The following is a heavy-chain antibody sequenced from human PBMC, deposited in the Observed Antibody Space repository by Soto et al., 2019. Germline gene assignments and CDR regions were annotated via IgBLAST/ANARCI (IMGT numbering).Heavy chain of an antibody. D-gene: IGHD5-12*01. CDR2: ISGSGDVT. V-gene: IGHV3-23*01. CDR3: AKSPVATVSTTDCYSYGMDA. J-gene: IGHJ6*02. CDR1: GFSFSSYG. Sequence: PGGSLRLSCAASGFSFSSYGMSWVRQAPGKGLEWVSGISGSGDVTYDADSVKGRPTISRDNSKNTLYLQMNSVRAEDTAVYYCAKSPVATVSTTDCYSYGMDAWGQGTTVTVSS.